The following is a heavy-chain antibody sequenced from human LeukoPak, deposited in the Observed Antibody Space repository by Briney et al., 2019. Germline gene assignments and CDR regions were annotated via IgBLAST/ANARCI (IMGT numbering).Heavy chain of an antibody. CDR3: ARLYDSSGYGAFDI. CDR1: GFTVSSNY. Sequence: GGSLRLSCAASGFTVSSNYMGWVRQAPGKGLEWVSVIYSAGTTYYPDSVKGRFTISRDNSQNTLCLQMDSLRAEDTAVYYCARLYDSSGYGAFDIWGQGTMVTVSS. J-gene: IGHJ3*02. CDR2: IYSAGTT. V-gene: IGHV3-66*02. D-gene: IGHD3-22*01.